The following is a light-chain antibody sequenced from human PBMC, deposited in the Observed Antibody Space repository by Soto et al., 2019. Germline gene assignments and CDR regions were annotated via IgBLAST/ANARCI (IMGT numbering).Light chain of an antibody. CDR3: QQYSPSPPWT. J-gene: IGKJ1*01. CDR2: GAS. CDR1: QSVGSNF. Sequence: EVVLTQSPGTLSFSPGERATLSCTASQSVGSNFFAWYQQRPGQSPRLLIYGASYRATGIQDRFSGSGSGTDFALTITRLEPEDFAVHYSQQYSPSPPWTFGQGTKGEIK. V-gene: IGKV3-20*01.